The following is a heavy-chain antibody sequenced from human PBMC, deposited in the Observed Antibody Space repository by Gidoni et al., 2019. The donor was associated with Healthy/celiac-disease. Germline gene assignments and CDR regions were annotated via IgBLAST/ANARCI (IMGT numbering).Heavy chain of an antibody. Sequence: EVQLVESGGGLVQPGGSLVNSCAASGFTFSTYWMAWVRQAPGKGLEWVANINQEGSEKHYVDSVKSRFTISRDNAKKSLYLQMSSLRAEDTAVYFCVRALDIWGQGTMVTVSS. J-gene: IGHJ3*02. CDR3: VRALDI. CDR2: INQEGSEK. V-gene: IGHV3-7*01. CDR1: GFTFSTYW.